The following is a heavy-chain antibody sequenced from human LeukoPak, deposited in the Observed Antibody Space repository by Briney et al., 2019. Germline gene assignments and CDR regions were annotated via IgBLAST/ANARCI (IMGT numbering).Heavy chain of an antibody. CDR1: GGSISSSSYY. Sequence: SETLSLTCTVSGGSISSSSYYWGWIRQPPGKGLAWIGSIYYSGSTYYNPSLKSRVTISVDTSKNQFSLKLSSVTAADTAVYYCARFLPTGYSSGWPDYWGQGTLVTVSS. V-gene: IGHV4-39*01. CDR2: IYYSGST. J-gene: IGHJ4*02. D-gene: IGHD6-19*01. CDR3: ARFLPTGYSSGWPDY.